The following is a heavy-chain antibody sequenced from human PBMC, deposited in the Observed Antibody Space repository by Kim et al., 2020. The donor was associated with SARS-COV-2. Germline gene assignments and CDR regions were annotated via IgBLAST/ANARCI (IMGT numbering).Heavy chain of an antibody. CDR3: ARLESGTLTFFDS. D-gene: IGHD3-3*01. V-gene: IGHV4-39*01. Sequence: YNPSLKSRVTISRDTSKNQFSLRLTSVTASDTAIYYCARLESGTLTFFDSWGQGTLVTVSS. J-gene: IGHJ4*02.